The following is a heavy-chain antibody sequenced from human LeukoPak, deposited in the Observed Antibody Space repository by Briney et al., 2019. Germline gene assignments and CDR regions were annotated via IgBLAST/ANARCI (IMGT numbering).Heavy chain of an antibody. CDR2: IYNNGDT. Sequence: SETLSLTCSVSGGSISRSRCYWGWSRQPPGKGLEWIGTIYNNGDTYYNPSLKSRLTISVDTSQNQFSLELTSVTAADTAVYYCAIVGCSGSDYFTDYWGQGTLVTVSS. CDR3: AIVGCSGSDYFTDY. CDR1: GGSISRSRCY. V-gene: IGHV4-39*01. D-gene: IGHD5-12*01. J-gene: IGHJ4*02.